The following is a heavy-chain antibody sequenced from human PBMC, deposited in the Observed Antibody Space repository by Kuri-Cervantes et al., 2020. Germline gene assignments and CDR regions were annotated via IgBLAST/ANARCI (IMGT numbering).Heavy chain of an antibody. CDR1: EFPFSSDW. J-gene: IGHJ2*01. V-gene: IGHV3-7*01. CDR2: IKEAGSEK. D-gene: IGHD6-19*01. CDR3: TRGYSSGWYFDL. Sequence: GRSLRLSSAASEFPFSSDWMSWVRQAPGKGLEGVANIKEAGSEKYYVDSVKGRFTISRDNAKNSLHLQMNSLRAEDTAVYYCTRGYSSGWYFDLWGRGTLVTVSS.